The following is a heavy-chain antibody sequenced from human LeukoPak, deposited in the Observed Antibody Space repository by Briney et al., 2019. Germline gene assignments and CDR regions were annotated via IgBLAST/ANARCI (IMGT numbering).Heavy chain of an antibody. CDR2: IYYSGST. Sequence: SQTLSLTCTVSGGSISSGGYYWSWIRQHPGKGLEWIGYIYYSGSTDYNPSLKSRVTISVDTSKNQFSLKLSSVTAADTAVYYCAASPQWELPTFDYWGQGTLVTVSS. V-gene: IGHV4-31*03. CDR1: GGSISSGGYY. D-gene: IGHD1-26*01. J-gene: IGHJ4*02. CDR3: AASPQWELPTFDY.